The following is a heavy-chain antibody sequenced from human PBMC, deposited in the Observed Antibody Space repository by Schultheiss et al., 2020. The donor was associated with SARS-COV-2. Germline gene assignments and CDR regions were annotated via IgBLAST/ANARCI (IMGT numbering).Heavy chain of an antibody. Sequence: GGSLRLSCAASGFTVSSNYMSWVRQAPGKGLEWVSAISGSGGSTYYADSVKGRFTISRDNSKNTLYLQMNSLRAEDTAVYYCAKYRGYSSGYYDGYYYYGMDVWGQGTTVTVSS. CDR3: AKYRGYSSGYYDGYYYYGMDV. CDR1: GFTVSSNY. V-gene: IGHV3-23*01. CDR2: ISGSGGST. J-gene: IGHJ6*02. D-gene: IGHD3-22*01.